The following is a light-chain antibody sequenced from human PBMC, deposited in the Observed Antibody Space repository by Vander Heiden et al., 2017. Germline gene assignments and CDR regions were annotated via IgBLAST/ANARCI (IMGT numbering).Light chain of an antibody. V-gene: IGKV3-11*01. Sequence: EIVLTQSPATLSLSPGERATLSCRASQSVSSSLAWYQMKVGQAPRLLIYDASNRATGIPARFSGSGSGTDFTLTIRSLEPEDFAVYYCQQRSCWPRGTFGGRTKVEIK. J-gene: IGKJ4*01. CDR1: QSVSSS. CDR3: QQRSCWPRGT. CDR2: DAS.